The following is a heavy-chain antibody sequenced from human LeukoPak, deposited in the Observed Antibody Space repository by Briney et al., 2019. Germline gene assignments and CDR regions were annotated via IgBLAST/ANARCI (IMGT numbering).Heavy chain of an antibody. Sequence: SETLSLTCTVSGGSISSNNYYWSWIRQPAGKGLEWIGRIYTSGSTNYSPSLKSRVTLSIDTSKSQFSLKLRSVTAADTAVYFCARDSMRWQKRGFDYWGQGILVTVAS. CDR1: GGSISSNNYY. CDR2: IYTSGST. D-gene: IGHD2-15*01. J-gene: IGHJ4*02. V-gene: IGHV4-61*02. CDR3: ARDSMRWQKRGFDY.